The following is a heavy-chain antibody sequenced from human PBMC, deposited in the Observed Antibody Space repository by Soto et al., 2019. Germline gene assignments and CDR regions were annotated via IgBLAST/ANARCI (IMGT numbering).Heavy chain of an antibody. Sequence: ASVKVSCKVSGYTLTELSIHWVRQAPGKGLEWMGGFDPEDGKTIYARKFRGRISMTEDTSTDTAHMELSNLRSDDTATYYCAHSSPTALIRAEFDYWGQGTLVTVSS. CDR2: FDPEDGKT. CDR1: GYTLTELS. V-gene: IGHV1-24*01. CDR3: AHSSPTALIRAEFDY. J-gene: IGHJ4*02. D-gene: IGHD5-18*01.